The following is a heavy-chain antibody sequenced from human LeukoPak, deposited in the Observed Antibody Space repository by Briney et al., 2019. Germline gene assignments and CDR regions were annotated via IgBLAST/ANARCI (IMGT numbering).Heavy chain of an antibody. Sequence: ASVKDSCKASGGTFTRYAISWVRQAPGQGLEWMGGIIPICGTTNYAQEFQGRVTITADESTSTAYMELSSLRSEDTAVYYCARTNCYDSSGYYSALDYWGQGTLVTVSS. V-gene: IGHV1-69*13. J-gene: IGHJ4*02. CDR1: GGTFTRYA. D-gene: IGHD3-22*01. CDR2: IIPICGTT. CDR3: ARTNCYDSSGYYSALDY.